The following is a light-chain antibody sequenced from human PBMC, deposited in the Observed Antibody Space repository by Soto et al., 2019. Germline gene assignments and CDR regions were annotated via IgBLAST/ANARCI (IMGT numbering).Light chain of an antibody. V-gene: IGKV1-39*01. J-gene: IGKJ1*01. CDR2: TAS. CDR1: QSISSH. CDR3: QQSYKTPQT. Sequence: DIQMTQSPSSLSASVGDRVTITCRASQSISSHLNWYQQKPGKPPKLLIYTASTLPSGVPSRFSGSRPGTNFTLTINSLQPEDFATYYCQQSYKTPQTFGQGTKVEIK.